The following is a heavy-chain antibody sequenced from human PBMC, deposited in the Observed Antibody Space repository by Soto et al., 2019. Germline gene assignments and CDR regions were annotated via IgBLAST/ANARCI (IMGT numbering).Heavy chain of an antibody. V-gene: IGHV4-31*03. Sequence: QVQLQESGPGLVKPSQTLSLTCTVSGDSISSGGYYWSWIRQHPGKGLEWIGYIYYTGSTYYNPSLQSRVTMSVDTSKNQLSLKLSSVTAADTAVYYCARDEAPSGVFGLGYWGQGTLVTVSS. CDR2: IYYTGST. D-gene: IGHD1-26*01. CDR1: GDSISSGGYY. J-gene: IGHJ4*02. CDR3: ARDEAPSGVFGLGY.